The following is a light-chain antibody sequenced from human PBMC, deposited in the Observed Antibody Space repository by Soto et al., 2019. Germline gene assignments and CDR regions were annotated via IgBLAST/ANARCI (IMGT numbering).Light chain of an antibody. V-gene: IGLV2-14*01. CDR1: NSDVGGYKY. CDR2: EVS. J-gene: IGLJ1*01. CDR3: SSYTSSSTYV. Sequence: QSVLTQPASVSGSPGQSITISCTGTNSDVGGYKYVSWYQQYPDKAPKLMIYEVSNRPSGVSNRFSGSKSGNTASLTISGLQAEDEADYYCSSYTSSSTYVFGTGTKVTVL.